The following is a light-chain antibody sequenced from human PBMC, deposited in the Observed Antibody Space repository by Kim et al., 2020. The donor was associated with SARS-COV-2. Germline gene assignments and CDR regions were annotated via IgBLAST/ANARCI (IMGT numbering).Light chain of an antibody. CDR2: SKN. V-gene: IGLV3-19*01. CDR1: SLRSYY. J-gene: IGLJ2*01. Sequence: LGRKGRITGKGDSLRSYYASWYQQKPGQAPVLVIYSKNNRPSGIPDRFSGSSSGNTASLTITGAQAEDEADYYCNSRDSSGNHLVFGGGTQLTVL. CDR3: NSRDSSGNHLV.